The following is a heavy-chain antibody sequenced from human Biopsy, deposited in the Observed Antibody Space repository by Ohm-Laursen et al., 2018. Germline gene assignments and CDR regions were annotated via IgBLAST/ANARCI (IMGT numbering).Heavy chain of an antibody. CDR2: IIPMFGTA. J-gene: IGHJ4*02. Sequence: ASAKVSCKASGGTSINYAISWVRQAPGQGLEWMGGIIPMFGTANYAQMFKGRVTISADESTSTSYMELSSLTTEDTAIYYCARGPHSGSHSCFDYWGRGTLVTVSS. CDR1: GGTSINYA. V-gene: IGHV1-69*13. D-gene: IGHD1-26*01. CDR3: ARGPHSGSHSCFDY.